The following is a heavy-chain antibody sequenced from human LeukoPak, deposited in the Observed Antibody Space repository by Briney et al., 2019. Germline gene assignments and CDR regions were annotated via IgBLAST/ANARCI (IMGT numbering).Heavy chain of an antibody. Sequence: GGSLRLSCAASGFTFSSYGMHWVRQAPGKGLEWVAVISYDGSNKYYADSVKGRFTISRDNSKNTLYLQMNSLRAEDTAVYYCVKGTRYCSGGSCYPYFDYWGQGTLVTVSS. J-gene: IGHJ4*02. CDR3: VKGTRYCSGGSCYPYFDY. CDR1: GFTFSSYG. D-gene: IGHD2-15*01. V-gene: IGHV3-30*18. CDR2: ISYDGSNK.